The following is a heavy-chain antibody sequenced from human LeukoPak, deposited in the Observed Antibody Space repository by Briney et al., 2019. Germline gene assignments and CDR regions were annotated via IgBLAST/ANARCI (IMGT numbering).Heavy chain of an antibody. Sequence: GGSLRLSCVASGFTFSSYGMIWVRQAPGKGLEWVSCINSFGAITYYGDSVKGRFTISRDNAKNSLYLQMNSLRAEDTAVYYCARVQWLLPVYWGQGTLVTVSS. J-gene: IGHJ4*02. CDR1: GFTFSSYG. CDR2: INSFGAIT. V-gene: IGHV3-23*01. CDR3: ARVQWLLPVY. D-gene: IGHD3-22*01.